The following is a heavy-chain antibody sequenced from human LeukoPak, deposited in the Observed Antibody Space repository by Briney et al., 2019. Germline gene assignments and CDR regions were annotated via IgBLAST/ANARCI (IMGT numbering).Heavy chain of an antibody. Sequence: ASVKVSCKASGYTFTGYYMHWVRQAPGQGLEWMGWINPSGGSTSYAQKFQGRVTMTRDMSTSTVYMELSSLRSEDTAVYYCARERSATMVWGVTFDYWGQGTLVTVSS. CDR1: GYTFTGYY. CDR3: ARERSATMVWGVTFDY. CDR2: INPSGGST. J-gene: IGHJ4*02. V-gene: IGHV1-46*01. D-gene: IGHD3-10*01.